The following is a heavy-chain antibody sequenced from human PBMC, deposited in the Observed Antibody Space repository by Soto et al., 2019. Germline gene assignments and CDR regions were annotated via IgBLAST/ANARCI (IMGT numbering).Heavy chain of an antibody. CDR1: GYTFTSYG. V-gene: IGHV1-18*01. Sequence: ASVKVSCKASGYTFTSYGISWVRQAPGQGLEWMGWISAYNGNTNYAQKLQGRVTMTTDTSTSTAYMELRSLRSDDTAVYYCARDRLGLWFGEFSYYFDYWGQGTLVTVSS. CDR2: ISAYNGNT. CDR3: ARDRLGLWFGEFSYYFDY. J-gene: IGHJ4*02. D-gene: IGHD3-10*01.